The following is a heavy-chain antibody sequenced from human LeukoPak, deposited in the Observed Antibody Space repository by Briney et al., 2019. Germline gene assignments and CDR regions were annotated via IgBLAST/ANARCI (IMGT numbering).Heavy chain of an antibody. V-gene: IGHV3-30*02. D-gene: IGHD2-2*01. CDR1: GFTFSSYG. CDR3: AKVLTGYCGSTSCPFDS. J-gene: IGHJ4*02. Sequence: GGSLRLSCAASGFTFSSYGMHWVRQAPGKGLEWVACIRYHGSNINYADSVKGRFTISRDNSKDTLFLQMSSLRAEDTAVYYCAKVLTGYCGSTSCPFDSWGQGTLVTVSS. CDR2: IRYHGSNI.